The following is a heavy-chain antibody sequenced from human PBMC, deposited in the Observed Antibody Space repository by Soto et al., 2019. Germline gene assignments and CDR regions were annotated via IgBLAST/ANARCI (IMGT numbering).Heavy chain of an antibody. V-gene: IGHV4-30-4*01. CDR3: ARVFVPYYGMDV. D-gene: IGHD3-3*01. J-gene: IGHJ6*02. Sequence: SETLSLTCTVSGGSISSGDYYWSWIRQPPGKGLEWIGYIYYSGSTYYNPSLKSRVTISVDTSKSQFSLKLSSVTAADTAVYYCARVFVPYYGMDVWGQGTTVTVSS. CDR2: IYYSGST. CDR1: GGSISSGDYY.